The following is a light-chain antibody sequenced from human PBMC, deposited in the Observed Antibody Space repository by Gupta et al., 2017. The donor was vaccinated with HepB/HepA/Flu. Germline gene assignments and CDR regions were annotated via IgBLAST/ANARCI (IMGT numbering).Light chain of an antibody. V-gene: IGLV3-19*01. CDR3: NSRDISCDHLV. J-gene: IGLJ1*01. CDR1: SLTKYY. Sequence: SSELPQDPAVSVALGQSVRIPCKGESLTKYYASWYQQTPGQAPALVMFGENSRPSGIPDRFSGSRPGNTASFTITGAQAEDEADYFCNSRDISCDHLVFGSGTRLNVL. CDR2: GEN.